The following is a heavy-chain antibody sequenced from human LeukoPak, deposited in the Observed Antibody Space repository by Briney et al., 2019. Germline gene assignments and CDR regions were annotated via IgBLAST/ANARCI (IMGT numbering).Heavy chain of an antibody. Sequence: GRSLRLSCAASGFTFSSYAMHWVRQAPGKGLEWVAVISYDGSNKYYADSVKGRFTISRDNSKNTLYLQMNSPRAEDTAVYYCVAGSSASEFGGSYYPTLDYWGQGTLVTVSS. CDR2: ISYDGSNK. CDR3: VAGSSASEFGGSYYPTLDY. V-gene: IGHV3-30-3*01. CDR1: GFTFSSYA. J-gene: IGHJ4*02. D-gene: IGHD1-26*01.